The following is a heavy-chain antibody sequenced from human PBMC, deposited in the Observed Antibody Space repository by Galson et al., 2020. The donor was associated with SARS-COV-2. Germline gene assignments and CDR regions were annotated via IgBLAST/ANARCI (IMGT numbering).Heavy chain of an antibody. CDR2: IDSTGGFI. CDR1: GFIFSVYA. CDR3: AKTLVGNGGYMDV. J-gene: IGHJ6*03. D-gene: IGHD2-2*01. Sequence: GESLKIPCGGPGFIFSVYAMNWVRQAPGKGLEWVATIDSTGGFIYYQDSVQGRFTISRDNSKDTVFLQMNSLRAGDTAVYHCAKTLVGNGGYMDVWGKGTTVTVSS. V-gene: IGHV3-23*01.